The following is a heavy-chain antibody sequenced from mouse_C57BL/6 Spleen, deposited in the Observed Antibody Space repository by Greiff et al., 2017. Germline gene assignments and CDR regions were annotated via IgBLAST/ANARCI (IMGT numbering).Heavy chain of an antibody. J-gene: IGHJ4*01. V-gene: IGHV1-47*01. CDR2: FHPYNDDT. Sequence: VKLMESGAELVKPGASVKMSCKASGYTFTTYPIEWMKQNHGKSLEWIGNFHPYNDDTKYNEKFKGKATLTVEKSSSTVYLELSRLTSDDSAVYYCATMVKGFGYAMAYWGQGTSVTVSS. D-gene: IGHD2-2*01. CDR1: GYTFTTYP. CDR3: ATMVKGFGYAMAY.